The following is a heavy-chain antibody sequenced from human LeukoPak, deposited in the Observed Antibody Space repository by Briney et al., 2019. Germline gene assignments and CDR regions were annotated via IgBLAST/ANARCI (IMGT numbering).Heavy chain of an antibody. V-gene: IGHV3-23*01. CDR3: ARRGYSGYDYGY. CDR2: TSGRGGRT. Sequence: GGSLRLSCAASGFTFSSYAMSWVRQAPGKGLEWVSATSGRGGRTYYADYVKGRFTISRDNSKNTVYLQMNSLRAEDTAVYYCARRGYSGYDYGYWGQGTLVTVSS. D-gene: IGHD5-12*01. CDR1: GFTFSSYA. J-gene: IGHJ4*02.